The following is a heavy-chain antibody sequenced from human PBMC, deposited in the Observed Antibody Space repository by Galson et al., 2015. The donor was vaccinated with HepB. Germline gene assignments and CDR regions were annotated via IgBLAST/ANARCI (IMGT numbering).Heavy chain of an antibody. Sequence: SLRLSCAASGFTFSSYWMSWVRQAPGKGLEWVANIKQDGSEKYYVDSVKGRFTISRDNAKNSLYLQMNSLRAEDTAVYYCARGGDFLEWLSRYDYWGQGTLVTVSS. CDR2: IKQDGSEK. D-gene: IGHD3-3*01. V-gene: IGHV3-7*03. CDR1: GFTFSSYW. J-gene: IGHJ4*02. CDR3: ARGGDFLEWLSRYDY.